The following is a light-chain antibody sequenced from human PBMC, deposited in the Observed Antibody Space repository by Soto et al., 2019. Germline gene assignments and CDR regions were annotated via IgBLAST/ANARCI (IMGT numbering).Light chain of an antibody. Sequence: SSELTQPPSVSVAPGKTARITCGGNNIGSKSVHWYQQKPGQAPVLVIYYDSDRPSGIPERFSGSNSGNTATLTISRVEAGDEADYYCQVWDSSSDHPVFGTGTKLTVL. CDR2: YDS. V-gene: IGLV3-21*04. CDR3: QVWDSSSDHPV. CDR1: NIGSKS. J-gene: IGLJ1*01.